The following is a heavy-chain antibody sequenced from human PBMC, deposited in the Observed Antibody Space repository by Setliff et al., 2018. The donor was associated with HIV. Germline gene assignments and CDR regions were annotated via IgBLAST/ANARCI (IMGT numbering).Heavy chain of an antibody. V-gene: IGHV1-18*01. Sequence: ASVKVSCKASGGTFSSYAISWVRQAPGEGLEWMGWISAYTGNTNYAQKFHGRVSMTTDSSASTAYMELSSLISEDTAVYYCARGVGSSWFENWGQGTLVTVSS. CDR2: ISAYTGNT. CDR3: ARGVGSSWFEN. D-gene: IGHD6-13*01. CDR1: GGTFSSYA. J-gene: IGHJ5*02.